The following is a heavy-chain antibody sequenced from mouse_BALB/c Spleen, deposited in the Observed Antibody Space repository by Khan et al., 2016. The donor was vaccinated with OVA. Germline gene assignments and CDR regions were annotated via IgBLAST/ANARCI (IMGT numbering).Heavy chain of an antibody. V-gene: IGHV5-6-5*01. J-gene: IGHJ3*01. CDR3: ASDYGFVY. CDR2: ISSGGTT. Sequence: EVELVESGGGLVKPGGSLKLSCAASGFTFSNYAMSWVRQTPEKRLEWVASISSGGTTYYPDSVKGRFTISRDNARNILYLQMSSLRSEDTAMYCCASDYGFVYWGQGTLVTVSA. D-gene: IGHD2-13*01. CDR1: GFTFSNYA.